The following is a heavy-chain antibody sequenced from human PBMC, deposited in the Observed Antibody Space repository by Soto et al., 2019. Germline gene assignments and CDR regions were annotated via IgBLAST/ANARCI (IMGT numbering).Heavy chain of an antibody. CDR3: ARASYCSGGSCYSVGDYYYMDV. D-gene: IGHD2-15*01. V-gene: IGHV1-8*01. J-gene: IGHJ6*03. CDR1: GYTFTSYD. CDR2: MNPNSGNT. Sequence: ASVKLSCKASGYTFTSYDINWVRQATGQGLEWMGWMNPNSGNTGYAQKFQGRVTMTRNTSISTAYMELSSLRSEDTAVYYCARASYCSGGSCYSVGDYYYMDVWGKGTTVTVSS.